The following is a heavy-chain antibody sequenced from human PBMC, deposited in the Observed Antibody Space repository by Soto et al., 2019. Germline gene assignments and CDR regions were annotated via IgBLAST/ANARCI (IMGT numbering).Heavy chain of an antibody. CDR3: ARDASLSIEPENGFDP. CDR2: TYYRSKWYN. CDR1: GDSVSSNSAA. J-gene: IGHJ5*02. V-gene: IGHV6-1*01. Sequence: SQTLSLTCAISGDSVSSNSAAWNWIRQSPSRGLEWLGRTYYRSKWYNDYAVSVKSRITINPDTSKNQFSLQLNSVTPEVTAVYYCARDASLSIEPENGFDPWGQGTLVTV. D-gene: IGHD6-6*01.